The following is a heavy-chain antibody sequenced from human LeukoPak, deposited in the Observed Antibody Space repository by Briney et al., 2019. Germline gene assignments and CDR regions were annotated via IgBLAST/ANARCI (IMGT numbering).Heavy chain of an antibody. D-gene: IGHD3-3*01. CDR2: IYYSGST. CDR1: GGSISSYY. J-gene: IGHJ6*02. Sequence: PSETLSLTCTVSGGSISSYYWSWIRQPPGKGLEWIGYIYYSGSTNYNPSLKSRVTISVDTSKNQFSLKLSSVTAADTAVYYCARQYYDFXSGXXXXXPXSMDVWGQGTTVTV. V-gene: IGHV4-59*08. CDR3: ARQYYDFXSGXXXXXPXSMDV.